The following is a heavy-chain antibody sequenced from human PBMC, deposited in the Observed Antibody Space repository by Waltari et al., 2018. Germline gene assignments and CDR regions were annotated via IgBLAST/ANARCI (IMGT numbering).Heavy chain of an antibody. J-gene: IGHJ4*02. CDR1: GFDFTRHI. Sequence: EVQLEESGGGLVQPGGSRRLSCAASGFDFTRHIMHWVRQGPGKGLVWFSRISGDGVSTSYADSVKGRFTISRDNSKNTLYLQMNSFRAEDTGIYYCARECGGFDYTPDYWGQGTLVTVSS. CDR2: ISGDGVST. V-gene: IGHV3-74*01. CDR3: ARECGGFDYTPDY. D-gene: IGHD5-12*01.